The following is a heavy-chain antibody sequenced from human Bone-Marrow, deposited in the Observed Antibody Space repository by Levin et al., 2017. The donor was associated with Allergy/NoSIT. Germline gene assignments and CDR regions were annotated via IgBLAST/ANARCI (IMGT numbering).Heavy chain of an antibody. D-gene: IGHD5-18*01. Sequence: QTGGSLRLSCAASGFTFSSYGMSWVRQAPGKGLEWVSGISGSDGSTNYADSVKGRFTISRDISKNTLYLQMNSLRAEDTAVYYCAKRAFTYGYAPDYWGQGTLVTVSS. CDR3: AKRAFTYGYAPDY. CDR2: ISGSDGST. CDR1: GFTFSSYG. J-gene: IGHJ4*02. V-gene: IGHV3-23*01.